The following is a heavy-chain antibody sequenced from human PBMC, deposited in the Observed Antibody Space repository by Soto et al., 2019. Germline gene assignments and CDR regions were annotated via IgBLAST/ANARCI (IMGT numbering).Heavy chain of an antibody. CDR1: GFTFSSYA. CDR2: ISGSGGST. D-gene: IGHD4-17*01. J-gene: IGHJ6*02. Sequence: GGSLRLSCAASGFTFSSYAMSWVRQAPGKGLEWVSAISGSGGSTYYADSVKGRFTISRDNSKNTLYLQMNSLRAEDTAVYYCAKAYYGGNPGPYYYYGMDVWGQGTTVTVSS. CDR3: AKAYYGGNPGPYYYYGMDV. V-gene: IGHV3-23*01.